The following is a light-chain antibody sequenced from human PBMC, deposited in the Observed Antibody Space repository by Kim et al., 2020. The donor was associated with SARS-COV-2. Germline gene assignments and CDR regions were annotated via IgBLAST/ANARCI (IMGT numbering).Light chain of an antibody. V-gene: IGKV4-1*01. Sequence: RATINCKSSQSVLYSSNNENYLAWYQQKVGQPPKLLIYWASTRESGVPDRFGGSGSGTDFTLTISSLQAEDVAVYYCQQYYSSPWTFGQGTKLEIK. CDR1: QSVLYSSNNENY. CDR2: WAS. J-gene: IGKJ1*01. CDR3: QQYYSSPWT.